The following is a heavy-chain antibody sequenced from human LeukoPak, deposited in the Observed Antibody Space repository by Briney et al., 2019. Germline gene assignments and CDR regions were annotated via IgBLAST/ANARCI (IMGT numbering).Heavy chain of an antibody. CDR3: ARDPTWIQLWYGAFDI. J-gene: IGHJ3*02. Sequence: SQTLSLTCAISGDSVSSNSAAWNWIRQSPSRGLEWLGRTYYRSKWYNDYAVSVKSRITINPDTSKNQFSLQLNSVTPEDTAVYYCARDPTWIQLWYGAFDIWGQGTMVTVSS. CDR2: TYYRSKWYN. V-gene: IGHV6-1*01. CDR1: GDSVSSNSAA. D-gene: IGHD5-18*01.